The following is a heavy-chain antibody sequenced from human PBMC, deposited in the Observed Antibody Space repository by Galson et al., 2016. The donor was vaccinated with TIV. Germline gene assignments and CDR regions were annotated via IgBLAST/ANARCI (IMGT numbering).Heavy chain of an antibody. Sequence: SVKVACKASGYPFSGYWISWVRQAPGQGLEWMGWINTVTGNTDYAQKLQGRVTLTTDTSTSTAYMDLWSRRSDDTAFYSCARVDYGGNHMHYWGQGTLATVSS. CDR1: GYPFSGYW. V-gene: IGHV1-18*04. CDR3: ARVDYGGNHMHY. CDR2: INTVTGNT. D-gene: IGHD4-23*01. J-gene: IGHJ4*02.